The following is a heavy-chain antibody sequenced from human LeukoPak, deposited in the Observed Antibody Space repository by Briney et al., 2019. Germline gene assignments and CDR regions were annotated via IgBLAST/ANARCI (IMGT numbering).Heavy chain of an antibody. Sequence: GGSLRLSCAASGFTFSSYSMNWVRQAPGKGLEWVSSISSSSSYIYYADSVKGRFTISRDNAKNSLYLQMNSLRAEDTAVYYCAREQYSGWYIGVSGMDVWGQGTTVTVSS. J-gene: IGHJ6*02. D-gene: IGHD6-19*01. CDR3: AREQYSGWYIGVSGMDV. CDR1: GFTFSSYS. V-gene: IGHV3-21*04. CDR2: ISSSSSYI.